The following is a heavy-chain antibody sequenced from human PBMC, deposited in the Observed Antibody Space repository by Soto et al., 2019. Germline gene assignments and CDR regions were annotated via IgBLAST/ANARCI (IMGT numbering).Heavy chain of an antibody. CDR3: ARVYCSSTRCYRRHDAFDI. CDR2: IIPIFGTA. Sequence: ASVKVSCKASGGTFSSYAISWVRQAPGQGLEWMGGIIPIFGTANYAQKFQGRVTITADESTSTAYMELSSLRSEDTAVYYCARVYCSSTRCYRRHDAFDICGQGPMVTV. CDR1: GGTFSSYA. J-gene: IGHJ3*02. D-gene: IGHD2-2*01. V-gene: IGHV1-69*13.